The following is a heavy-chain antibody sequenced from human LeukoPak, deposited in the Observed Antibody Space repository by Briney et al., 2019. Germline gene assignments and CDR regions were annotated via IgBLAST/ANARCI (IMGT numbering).Heavy chain of an antibody. CDR3: AMTDRYAGRPFDY. CDR1: GYSLIEVA. V-gene: IGHV1-24*01. J-gene: IGHJ4*02. Sequence: ASVKVSCKVSGYSLIEVAMHWVRQAPGKGLEWVGSFDPEDGEDGETHYGQKFQGRVTMTEDASTDTAYMELSSLTSEDTAVYYCAMTDRYAGRPFDYWGQGTQVTVSS. D-gene: IGHD1-1*01. CDR2: FDPEDGEDGET.